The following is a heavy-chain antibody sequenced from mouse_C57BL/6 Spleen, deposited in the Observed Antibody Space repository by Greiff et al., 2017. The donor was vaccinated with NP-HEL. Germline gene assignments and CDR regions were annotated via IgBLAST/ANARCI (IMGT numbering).Heavy chain of an antibody. D-gene: IGHD2-3*01. CDR2: ISDGGSYT. CDR1: GFTFSSYA. Sequence: EVKLVESGGGLVKPGGSLKLSCAASGFTFSSYAMSWVRQTPEKRLEWVATISDGGSYTYYPDNVKGRFTISRDNAKNNLYLQMSHLKSEDTAMYYCARDQSFYDSQGFAYWGQGTLVTVSA. CDR3: ARDQSFYDSQGFAY. J-gene: IGHJ3*01. V-gene: IGHV5-4*01.